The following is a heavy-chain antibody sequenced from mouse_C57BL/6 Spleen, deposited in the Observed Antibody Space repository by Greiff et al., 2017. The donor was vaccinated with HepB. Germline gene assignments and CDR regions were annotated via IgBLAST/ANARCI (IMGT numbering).Heavy chain of an antibody. J-gene: IGHJ4*01. D-gene: IGHD1-1*01. V-gene: IGHV1-26*01. CDR3: AGLYYYGSSYYYYAMDY. CDR2: INPNNGGT. CDR1: GYTFTDYY. Sequence: VQLQQSGPELVKPGASVKISCKASGYTFTDYYMNWVKQSHGKSLEWIGDINPNNGGTSYNQKFKGKATLTVDKSSSTAYMEIRSLTSEDSAVYYCAGLYYYGSSYYYYAMDYWGQGTSVTVSS.